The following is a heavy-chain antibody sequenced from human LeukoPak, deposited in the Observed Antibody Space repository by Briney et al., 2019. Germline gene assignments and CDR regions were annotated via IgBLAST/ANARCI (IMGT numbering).Heavy chain of an antibody. V-gene: IGHV3-30*18. D-gene: IGHD6-13*01. Sequence: HTGGSLRLSCAASGFSFSNYGMHWVRQAPGKGLEWVAVTSSDGGNKYYRDSVKGRFTISRDNSKNTLYLQMNSLRAEDTAVYYCAKDSYSSTRYVIHFWGQGTLVTVSS. CDR2: TSSDGGNK. CDR1: GFSFSNYG. CDR3: AKDSYSSTRYVIHF. J-gene: IGHJ4*02.